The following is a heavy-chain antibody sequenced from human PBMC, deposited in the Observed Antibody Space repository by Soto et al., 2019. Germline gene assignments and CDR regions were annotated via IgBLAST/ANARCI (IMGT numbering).Heavy chain of an antibody. CDR1: GFTFNTHW. D-gene: IGHD3-9*01. CDR2: IYFDGITT. CDR3: ARVLRYFDWLSLGGTDV. Sequence: PGGSLRLSCTASGFTFNTHWMHWVRQAPGKGLVWVSRIYFDGITTNYADSVKGRLTVSRDNAKNTVYLHVNTLRDEDTAVYYCARVLRYFDWLSLGGTDVWGQGTTGPVS. J-gene: IGHJ6*02. V-gene: IGHV3-74*01.